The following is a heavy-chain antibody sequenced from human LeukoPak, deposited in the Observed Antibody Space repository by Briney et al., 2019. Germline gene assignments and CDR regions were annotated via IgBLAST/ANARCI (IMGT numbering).Heavy chain of an antibody. V-gene: IGHV4-39*02. CDR1: GGSISSSSYF. CDR3: ARELAWAAAGTSRYYYYYMDV. Sequence: SETLSLTCSVSGGSISSSSYFWGWIRQPPGKGLEWIGNIYYSGSTYYNPSLKSRVTISLDTSKNQFSLRLSAVTAADTAVYYCARELAWAAAGTSRYYYYYMDVWGKGTTVTVSS. CDR2: IYYSGST. J-gene: IGHJ6*03. D-gene: IGHD6-13*01.